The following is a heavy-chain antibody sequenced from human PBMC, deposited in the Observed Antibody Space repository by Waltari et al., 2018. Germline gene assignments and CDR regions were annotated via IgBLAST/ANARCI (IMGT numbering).Heavy chain of an antibody. Sequence: QVQLVQSGAEVKKPGSSVKVSCKASGGTFSSYAISWVRQAPGQGLEWMGGIIPIFGTANYAQKFQGRVTITTDESTSTAYMELSSLRSEDTAVYYCARDVSPGRPTRARGGFDPWGQGTLVTVSS. CDR1: GGTFSSYA. V-gene: IGHV1-69*05. CDR2: IIPIFGTA. J-gene: IGHJ5*02. D-gene: IGHD2-2*01. CDR3: ARDVSPGRPTRARGGFDP.